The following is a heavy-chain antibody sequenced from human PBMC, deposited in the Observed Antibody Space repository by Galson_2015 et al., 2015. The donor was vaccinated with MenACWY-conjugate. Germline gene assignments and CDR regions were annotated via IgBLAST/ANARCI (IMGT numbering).Heavy chain of an antibody. D-gene: IGHD6-13*01. J-gene: IGHJ6*02. V-gene: IGHV5-51*01. CDR3: ARRGPGYSSSWYWWADV. Sequence: QSGAEVKKPGESLQISCKGSGYSFTSYWIGWVRQMPGKGLEWMGIIYPGDSDTRYSPSFQGQVTISADKSISTAYLQWSSLKASDTAMYYCARRGPGYSSSWYWWADVWGQGTTVTVSS. CDR2: IYPGDSDT. CDR1: GYSFTSYW.